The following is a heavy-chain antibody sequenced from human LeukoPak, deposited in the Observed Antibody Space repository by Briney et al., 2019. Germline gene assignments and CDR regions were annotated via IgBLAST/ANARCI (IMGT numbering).Heavy chain of an antibody. CDR3: GRIVWYSPDY. V-gene: IGHV3-7*01. CDR1: GFIFRSYW. J-gene: IGHJ4*02. D-gene: IGHD3-16*01. Sequence: GGSLRLSCAASGFIFRSYWMSWVRQAPGKGLEWVANIKYDESEKYYVDSVKGRFTISRDNAMNTVYLQMNSLRAEDTAVYYCGRIVWYSPDYWGQGTLATVSS. CDR2: IKYDESEK.